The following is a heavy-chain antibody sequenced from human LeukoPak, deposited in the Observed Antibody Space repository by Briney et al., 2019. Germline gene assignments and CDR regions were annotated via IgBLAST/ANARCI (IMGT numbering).Heavy chain of an antibody. V-gene: IGHV1-18*01. CDR3: ARDLRYFDWLPQYYFDY. D-gene: IGHD3-9*01. J-gene: IGHJ4*02. CDR2: ISAYNGNT. CDR1: GYAFTSYG. Sequence: ASVKVSCKVSGYAFTSYGISWVRQAPGQGLEWMGWISAYNGNTNYAQKLQGRVTMTTDTSTSTAYMELRSLRSDDTAVYYCARDLRYFDWLPQYYFDYWGQGTLVTVSS.